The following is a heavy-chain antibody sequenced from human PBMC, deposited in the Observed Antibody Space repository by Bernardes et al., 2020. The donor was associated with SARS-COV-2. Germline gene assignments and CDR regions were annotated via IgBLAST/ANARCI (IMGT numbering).Heavy chain of an antibody. Sequence: SLRLSCTASGFTFSTYGMHWVRQVPGKGLEWLAVIWNDGSDKRHADSVKGRFTISRDNSKNTLYLQMNSLREEDTAVYYCARAGRVLATVPEGLPGQMDAFDIWGQGTMVTVSS. CDR2: IWNDGSDK. J-gene: IGHJ3*02. CDR3: ARAGRVLATVPEGLPGQMDAFDI. D-gene: IGHD3-3*01. CDR1: GFTFSTYG. V-gene: IGHV3-33*01.